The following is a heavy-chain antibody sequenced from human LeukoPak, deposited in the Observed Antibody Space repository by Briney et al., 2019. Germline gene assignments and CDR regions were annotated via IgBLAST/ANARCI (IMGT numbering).Heavy chain of an antibody. Sequence: PSETLSLTCAVYGGSFSGYYWSWIRQPPGKGLDWIGEINHSGSTNYNPPLTSRVTISVDTSKNQFSLKLSSVTAADTAVYYCARDLSYYGSGSYTNWGQGTLVTVSS. CDR1: GGSFSGYY. CDR2: INHSGST. V-gene: IGHV4-34*01. D-gene: IGHD3-10*01. CDR3: ARDLSYYGSGSYTN. J-gene: IGHJ4*02.